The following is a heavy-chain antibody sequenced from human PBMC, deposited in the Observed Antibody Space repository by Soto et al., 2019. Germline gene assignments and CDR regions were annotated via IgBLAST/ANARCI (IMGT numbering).Heavy chain of an antibody. J-gene: IGHJ5*02. D-gene: IGHD6-6*01. CDR1: GFTFSDYY. Sequence: QVQLVESGGGLVKPGGSLRLSCAASGFTFSDYYMSWIRQAPGKGLEWVSYISSSSSYTNYADSVKGRFTISRDNAKNSLYLQMNSLRAEDTAVYYCARALSSSSGGNWFDPWGQGTLVTVSS. CDR3: ARALSSSSGGNWFDP. V-gene: IGHV3-11*06. CDR2: ISSSSSYT.